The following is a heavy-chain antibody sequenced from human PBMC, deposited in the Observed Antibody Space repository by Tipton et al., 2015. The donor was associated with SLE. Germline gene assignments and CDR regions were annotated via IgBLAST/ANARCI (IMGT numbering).Heavy chain of an antibody. CDR2: ISGSGGST. Sequence: SLRLSCAASGFTFSSYEMNWVRQAPGKGLEWVSAISGSGGSTYYADSVKGRFTISRDNAKNSLYLQMNSLRAEDTAVYYCARGVTLWFGEKDYGMDVWGQGTTVTVSS. D-gene: IGHD3-10*01. CDR3: ARGVTLWFGEKDYGMDV. J-gene: IGHJ6*02. CDR1: GFTFSSYE. V-gene: IGHV3-48*03.